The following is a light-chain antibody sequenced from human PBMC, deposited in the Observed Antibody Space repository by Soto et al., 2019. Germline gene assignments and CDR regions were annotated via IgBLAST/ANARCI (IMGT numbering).Light chain of an antibody. CDR3: SSYTSSSTPVV. Sequence: QSVLTQPASVSGSPGQSITISCTGTSSDVASYNLVSWYQQPPGKAPKLMIYEGTKRPSGVSNRFSGSKSGNTASLTISGLQAEDEADYYCSSYTSSSTPVVFGGGTKVTVL. CDR2: EGT. CDR1: SSDVASYNL. V-gene: IGLV2-14*02. J-gene: IGLJ2*01.